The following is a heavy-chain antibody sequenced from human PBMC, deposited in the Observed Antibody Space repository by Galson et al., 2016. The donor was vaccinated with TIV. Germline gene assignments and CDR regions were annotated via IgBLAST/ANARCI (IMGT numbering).Heavy chain of an antibody. Sequence: SVKVSCKASGYSFTGNYIHWVRQAPGQGLEWMGWINPTSGDTNYQKRFQDRVTMTRDTSITTVYMDLNRLTSDDTAVYYCARDLSTDTMTPFDYWGQGTLVTV. CDR3: ARDLSTDTMTPFDY. V-gene: IGHV1-2*02. D-gene: IGHD3-22*01. CDR1: GYSFTGNY. CDR2: INPTSGDT. J-gene: IGHJ4*02.